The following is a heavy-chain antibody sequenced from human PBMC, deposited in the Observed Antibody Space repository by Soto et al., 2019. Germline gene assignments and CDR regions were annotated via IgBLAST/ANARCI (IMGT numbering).Heavy chain of an antibody. CDR1: GYSFTSHW. Sequence: PGESLKISCQGSGYSFTSHWIAWVRQMPGKGLGWMGIFYPGDSDTRYSPSFQGQVTMSGDKSISAAYVQWSSLKASDTAMYYCARLDDYGYTIDYWGQGSLVTVSS. V-gene: IGHV5-51*01. CDR3: ARLDDYGYTIDY. D-gene: IGHD5-12*01. CDR2: FYPGDSDT. J-gene: IGHJ4*02.